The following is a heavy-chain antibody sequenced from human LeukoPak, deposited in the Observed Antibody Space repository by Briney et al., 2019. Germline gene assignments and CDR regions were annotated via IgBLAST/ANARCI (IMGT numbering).Heavy chain of an antibody. D-gene: IGHD2-2*01. CDR3: AKVFLDIVVVPAAMGLVDTPLY. V-gene: IGHV4-61*02. CDR1: GGSISSGSYY. J-gene: IGHJ4*02. CDR2: IYTSGST. Sequence: PSETLSPTCTVSGGSISSGSYYWSWIRQPAGKGLEWIGRIYTSGSTNYNPSLKSRVTISVDTSKNQFSLKLSSVTAADTAVYYCAKVFLDIVVVPAAMGLVDTPLYWGQGTLVTVSS.